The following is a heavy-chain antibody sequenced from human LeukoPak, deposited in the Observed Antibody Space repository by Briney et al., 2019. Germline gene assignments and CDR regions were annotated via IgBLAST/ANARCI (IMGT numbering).Heavy chain of an antibody. CDR3: ARESYDFWSGLRGFDY. CDR1: GGSISSYY. D-gene: IGHD3-3*01. J-gene: IGHJ4*02. V-gene: IGHV4-59*01. Sequence: LETLSLTCTVSGGSISSYYWSWIRQPPGKGLEWLGYIYYSGSTNYNPSLKSRVTISVDTSKNQFSLKLSSVTAADTAVYYCARESYDFWSGLRGFDYWGQGTLVTVSS. CDR2: IYYSGST.